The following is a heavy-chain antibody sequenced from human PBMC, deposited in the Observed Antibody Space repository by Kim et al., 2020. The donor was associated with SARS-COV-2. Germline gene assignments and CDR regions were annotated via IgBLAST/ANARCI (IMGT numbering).Heavy chain of an antibody. Sequence: GGSLRLSCAASGFTFSDYYMGWIRQAPGKGLEWVSYISRSGRTIYYADPVKGRFTISRDNAKNSLYLQMNSLRAEDTAVYYCARELSLRYFDWQYYFDYWGQGTLVTVSS. CDR2: ISRSGRTI. V-gene: IGHV3-11*04. J-gene: IGHJ4*02. D-gene: IGHD3-9*01. CDR3: ARELSLRYFDWQYYFDY. CDR1: GFTFSDYY.